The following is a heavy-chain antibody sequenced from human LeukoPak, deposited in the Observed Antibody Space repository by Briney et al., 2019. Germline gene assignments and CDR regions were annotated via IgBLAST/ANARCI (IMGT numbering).Heavy chain of an antibody. J-gene: IGHJ4*02. D-gene: IGHD3-9*01. V-gene: IGHV1-46*01. CDR1: GYTFTGYY. CDR2: INPSGGST. CDR3: ARQDGYYDILAGGPFDY. Sequence: ASVKVSCKASGYTFTGYYMHWVRQAPGQGLEWMGIINPSGGSTSYAQKFQGRVTMTRDTSTSTVYMELSSLRSEDTAVYYCARQDGYYDILAGGPFDYWGQGTLVTVSS.